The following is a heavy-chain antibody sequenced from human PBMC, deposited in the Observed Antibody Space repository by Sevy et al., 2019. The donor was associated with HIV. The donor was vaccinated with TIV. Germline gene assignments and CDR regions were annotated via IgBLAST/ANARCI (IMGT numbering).Heavy chain of an antibody. CDR3: VRDAGEYCSSTSCRDAFFDY. V-gene: IGHV3-21*01. CDR2: ISSSSSYI. D-gene: IGHD2-2*01. Sequence: GGSLRLSCAASGFTFSSYSMNWVRQAPGKGLEWVSSISSSSSYIYYADSVKGRFTISRDNAKNSLYLQMNSLRAEDTDGYYCVRDAGEYCSSTSCRDAFFDYWGQGTLVTVSS. CDR1: GFTFSSYS. J-gene: IGHJ4*02.